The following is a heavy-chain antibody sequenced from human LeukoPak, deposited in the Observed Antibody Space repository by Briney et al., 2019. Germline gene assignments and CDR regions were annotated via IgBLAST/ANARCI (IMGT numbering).Heavy chain of an antibody. CDR2: ISASGATT. J-gene: IGHJ4*02. CDR1: GFNFSIYA. V-gene: IGHV3-23*01. CDR3: AKDPDCTSGICYTFFDY. Sequence: PGGPLRLSCAASGFNFSIYAMSWVRQAPGRGLQGGSGISASGATTYYADSVKGRFTISRDNSKNTLYLQMNSLRAEDTAVYYCAKDPDCTSGICYTFFDYWGQGTLVTVSS. D-gene: IGHD2-8*01.